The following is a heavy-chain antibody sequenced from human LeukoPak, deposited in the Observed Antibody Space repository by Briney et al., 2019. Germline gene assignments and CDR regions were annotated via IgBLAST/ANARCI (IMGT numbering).Heavy chain of an antibody. CDR3: ARDWLAGAPPLGAFDI. CDR1: GYTFTSYD. CDR2: INPNSGNT. D-gene: IGHD1-26*01. V-gene: IGHV1-8*03. Sequence: GASVKVSCKASGYTFTSYDINWVRQATGQGLEWMGWINPNSGNTGYAQKFQGRVTITRNTSISTAYMELTRLRSDDTAVYYCARDWLAGAPPLGAFDIWGQGTMVTVSS. J-gene: IGHJ3*02.